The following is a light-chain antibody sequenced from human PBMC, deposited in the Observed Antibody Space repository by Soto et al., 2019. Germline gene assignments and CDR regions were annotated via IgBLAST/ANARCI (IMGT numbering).Light chain of an antibody. J-gene: IGLJ1*01. Sequence: QSALTQPASASGSPGQSITISYTGTSSDVGSYNLVSWYQQHPGKAPKLMIYEGSKRPSGVSNRFSGSKSGNTASLTISGLQAEDEADYYCCSYAGSSTYVFGTGTKLTVL. V-gene: IGLV2-23*01. CDR2: EGS. CDR1: SSDVGSYNL. CDR3: CSYAGSSTYV.